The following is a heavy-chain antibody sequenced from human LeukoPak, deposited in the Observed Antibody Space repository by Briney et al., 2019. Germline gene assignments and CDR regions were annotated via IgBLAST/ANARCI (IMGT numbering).Heavy chain of an antibody. J-gene: IGHJ6*02. CDR3: ARDKWELLGYYGMDV. CDR1: GLTVSSNY. CDR2: IYSGGST. V-gene: IGHV3-53*01. Sequence: GGSLRLSCAASGLTVSSNYMGWVRQAPGKGLEWVSVIYSGGSTYYADSVKGRFTISRDNSKNTLYLQMNSLRAEDTAVYYCARDKWELLGYYGMDVWGQGTTVTVSS. D-gene: IGHD1-26*01.